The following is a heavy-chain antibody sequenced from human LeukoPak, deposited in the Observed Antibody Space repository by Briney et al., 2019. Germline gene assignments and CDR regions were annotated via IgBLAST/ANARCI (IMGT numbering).Heavy chain of an antibody. D-gene: IGHD1-1*01. CDR2: INPSGGST. CDR3: ARDPSLKRHFDY. J-gene: IGHJ4*02. Sequence: ASVKVSCKASGYTFTSYYMHWVRQAPGQGLEWMGIINPSGGSTSYAQKFQGRVTMTRDTSTSTVYMELSSLGSEDTAVYYCARDPSLKRHFDYWGQGTLVTVSS. V-gene: IGHV1-46*01. CDR1: GYTFTSYY.